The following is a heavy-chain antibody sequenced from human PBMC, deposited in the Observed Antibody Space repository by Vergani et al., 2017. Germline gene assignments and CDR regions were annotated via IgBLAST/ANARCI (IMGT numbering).Heavy chain of an antibody. D-gene: IGHD6-13*01. V-gene: IGHV1-2*02. CDR3: ARGWSGYSTSWYFDF. Sequence: QVQLVQSGTEVKKPGASVKVSCKASGYTFNGYYIHWVRQAPGQGLEYMGWIDPNRDGTNYAQKFQGRVTMTRDTSISTAYIELSRLRSDDTAVYYCARGWSGYSTSWYFDFWGQGTLVTVSS. J-gene: IGHJ4*02. CDR2: IDPNRDGT. CDR1: GYTFNGYY.